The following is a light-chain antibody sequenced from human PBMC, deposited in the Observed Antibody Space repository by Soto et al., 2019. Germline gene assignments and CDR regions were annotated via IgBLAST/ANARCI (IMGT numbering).Light chain of an antibody. Sequence: ELVLTQSPGTLSLSPGERATLSCRASQSVSSSYLAWYQQKPGQAPRLLIYGASSRATGIPDRFSGSGSGTDFTLTISTLEPEDLAVYDCQQYGSSPWTVGQGTKGEIK. CDR2: GAS. V-gene: IGKV3-20*01. CDR3: QQYGSSPWT. CDR1: QSVSSSY. J-gene: IGKJ1*01.